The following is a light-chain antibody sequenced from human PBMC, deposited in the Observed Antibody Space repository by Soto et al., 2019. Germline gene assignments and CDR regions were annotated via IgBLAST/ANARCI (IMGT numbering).Light chain of an antibody. Sequence: QSVLTQPPSVSGAPGQRVTISCTGSSSNIGAGYDVHWYQQLPGTAPKLLIYGNSNRPSGVPDRFSGSKSGTSASLAITGLQAEDEADYDGQSYDCCLSGSVFGTGTTGPS. CDR3: QSYDCCLSGSV. CDR2: GNS. CDR1: SSNIGAGYD. J-gene: IGLJ1*01. V-gene: IGLV1-40*01.